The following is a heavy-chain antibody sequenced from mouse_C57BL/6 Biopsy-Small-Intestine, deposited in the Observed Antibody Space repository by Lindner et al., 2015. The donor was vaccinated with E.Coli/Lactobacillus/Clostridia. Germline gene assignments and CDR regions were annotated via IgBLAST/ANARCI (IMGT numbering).Heavy chain of an antibody. Sequence: VQLQESGAELAKPGASVKLSCKASGYTFTSYWMHWVKQRPGQGLEWIGYINPSSGYTKYNQKFKDKATLTADKSSSTAYMQLSSLTYEDSAVYYCPHGSSSNWYFDVWGTGTTVTVSS. D-gene: IGHD1-1*01. CDR2: INPSSGYT. J-gene: IGHJ1*03. V-gene: IGHV1-7*01. CDR1: GYTFTSYW. CDR3: PHGSSSNWYFDV.